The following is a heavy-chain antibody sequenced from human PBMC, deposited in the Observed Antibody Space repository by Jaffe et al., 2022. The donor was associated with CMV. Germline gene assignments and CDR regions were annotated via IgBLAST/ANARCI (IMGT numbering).Heavy chain of an antibody. Sequence: EVQLVESGGGLVKPGRSLRLSCTASGFTFGDYAMSWFRQAPGKGLEWVGFIRSKAYGGTTEYAASVKGRFTISRDDSKSIAYLQMNSLKTEDTAVYYCTRGRTGIYYYYGMDVWGQGTTVTVSS. CDR2: IRSKAYGGTT. J-gene: IGHJ6*02. V-gene: IGHV3-49*05. CDR1: GFTFGDYA. CDR3: TRGRTGIYYYYGMDV. D-gene: IGHD1-1*01.